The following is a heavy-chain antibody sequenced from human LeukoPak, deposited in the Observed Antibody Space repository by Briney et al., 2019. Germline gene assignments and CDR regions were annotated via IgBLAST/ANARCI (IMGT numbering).Heavy chain of an antibody. V-gene: IGHV4-34*01. Sequence: SETLSLTCAVYGGSFSGYYWSWIRQPPGKGLEWVGEINHSGSTNYNPSLKSRVTISVDTSKNQFSLKLSSVTAADTAVYYCARGPIMITFGGVIVKEPFDYWGQGTLVTVSS. J-gene: IGHJ4*02. CDR2: INHSGST. CDR1: GGSFSGYY. D-gene: IGHD3-16*02. CDR3: ARGPIMITFGGVIVKEPFDY.